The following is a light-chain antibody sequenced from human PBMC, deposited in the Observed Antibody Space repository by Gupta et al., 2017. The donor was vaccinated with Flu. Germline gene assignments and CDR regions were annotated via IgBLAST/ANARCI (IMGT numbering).Light chain of an antibody. Sequence: PGQSFTISCTGTSTGIGRYNYVSSYQQPPVKAPKLIIYEARRRPAGISNRFSGSKSANTASLTISGRQAEDEADYYSSSYTNSSTRIFGGGTRLTVL. CDR3: SSYTNSSTRI. V-gene: IGLV2-14*01. CDR1: STGIGRYNY. CDR2: EAR. J-gene: IGLJ2*01.